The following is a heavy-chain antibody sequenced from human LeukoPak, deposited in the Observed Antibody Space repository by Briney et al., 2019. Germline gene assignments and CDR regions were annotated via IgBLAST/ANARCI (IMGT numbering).Heavy chain of an antibody. CDR1: GGSISTTNW. V-gene: IGHV4-4*02. J-gene: IGHJ4*02. Sequence: PSGTLSLTCGVSGGSISTTNWWTWVRQPPGEGLEWIGEVHLSGRTHYNPSLESRVTMSVDMSENHISLRLTSVTAADTAVYYCAREGGPYRPLDYSGQGTLVTVFS. CDR2: VHLSGRT. CDR3: AREGGPYRPLDY.